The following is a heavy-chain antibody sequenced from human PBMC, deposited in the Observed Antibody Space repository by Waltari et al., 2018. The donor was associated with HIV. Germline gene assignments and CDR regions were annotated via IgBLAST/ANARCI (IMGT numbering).Heavy chain of an antibody. CDR1: GGSISSYY. J-gene: IGHJ3*02. Sequence: QVQLQESGPGLVKPSETLSLTCTVSGGSISSYYWSWIRQPPGKGLEWIGYIYYRGSTNYNPSLKSRVTISVDTSKNQFSLKLSSVTAADTAVYYCAREKTRTNAFDIWGQGTMVTVSS. V-gene: IGHV4-59*01. D-gene: IGHD4-17*01. CDR3: AREKTRTNAFDI. CDR2: IYYRGST.